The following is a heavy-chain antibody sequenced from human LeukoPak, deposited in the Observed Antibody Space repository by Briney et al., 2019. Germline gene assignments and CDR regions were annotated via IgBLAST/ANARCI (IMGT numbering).Heavy chain of an antibody. D-gene: IGHD3-22*01. Sequence: SETLSLTCTVSGGSISSGGYYWSWIRQPPGKGLEWIGYIYYSGSTYYNPSLKSRVTISVDTSKNQFSLKLSSVTAADTAVYYCARGGPTMIVVVEGWFDPWGQGTLVTVSS. V-gene: IGHV4-31*03. CDR1: GGSISSGGYY. CDR3: ARGGPTMIVVVEGWFDP. J-gene: IGHJ5*02. CDR2: IYYSGST.